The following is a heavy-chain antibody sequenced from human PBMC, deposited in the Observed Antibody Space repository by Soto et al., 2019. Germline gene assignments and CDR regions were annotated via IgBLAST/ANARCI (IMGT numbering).Heavy chain of an antibody. D-gene: IGHD1-1*01. CDR2: IYATGTT. CDR3: VRDGTKTLRDWFDP. V-gene: IGHV4-4*07. CDR1: GASISGFY. J-gene: IGHJ5*02. Sequence: LSLTCTVSGASISGFYWSWIRKSAGKGLERIGRIYATGTTDYNPSLKSRVMMSVDTSKKQFSLKLRSVTAADTAVYYCVRDGTKTLRDWFDPWGQGISVTVSS.